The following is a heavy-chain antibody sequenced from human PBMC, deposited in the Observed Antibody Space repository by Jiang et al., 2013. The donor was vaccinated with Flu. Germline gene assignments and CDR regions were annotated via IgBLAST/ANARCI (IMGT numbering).Heavy chain of an antibody. D-gene: IGHD6-19*01. Sequence: GAEVKKPGASVKVSCKASGYTFTGYYMHWVRQAPGQGLEWMGWINPNSGGTNYAQKFQGWVTMTRDTSISTAYMELSRLRSDDTAVYYCARGFTRTVAGPSSLGYWGQGTLVTVSS. CDR3: ARGFTRTVAGPSSLGY. CDR1: GYTFTGYY. J-gene: IGHJ4*02. V-gene: IGHV1-2*04. CDR2: INPNSGGT.